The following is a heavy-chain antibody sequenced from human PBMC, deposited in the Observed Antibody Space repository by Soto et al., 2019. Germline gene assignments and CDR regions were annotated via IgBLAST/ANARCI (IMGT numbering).Heavy chain of an antibody. CDR2: IIPIFGTA. CDR1: GGTFSSYA. J-gene: IGHJ4*02. Sequence: SVKASCKASGGTFSSYAISWVQQAPGQGLEWMGGIIPIFGTANYAQKFQGRVTITADESTSTAYMELSSLRSEDTAVYYCARAESSDPGSYYFDYWGQGTLVTVSS. V-gene: IGHV1-69*01. D-gene: IGHD6-19*01. CDR3: ARAESSDPGSYYFDY.